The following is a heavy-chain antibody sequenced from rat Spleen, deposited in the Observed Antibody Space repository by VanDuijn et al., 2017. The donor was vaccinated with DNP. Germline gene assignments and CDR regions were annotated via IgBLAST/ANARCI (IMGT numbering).Heavy chain of an antibody. CDR3: VRHRHGSWAMDA. Sequence: EVHLVESGGGLVQPGRSLKLSCAASGFVFSDYDMAWVRQAPTKGLEWVVSMSPRGGSTHNRASVKGRFTFSRDAAKSNLNLQMDSLTSEDTAIYYCVRHRHGSWAMDAWGQGTSVTVSS. CDR2: MSPRGGST. J-gene: IGHJ4*01. D-gene: IGHD1-12*02. V-gene: IGHV5-25*01. CDR1: GFVFSDYD.